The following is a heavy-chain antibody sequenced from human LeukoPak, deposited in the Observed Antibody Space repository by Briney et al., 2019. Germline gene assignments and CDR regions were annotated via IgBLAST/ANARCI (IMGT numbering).Heavy chain of an antibody. J-gene: IGHJ4*02. CDR2: IYYSGST. D-gene: IGHD3-16*02. CDR1: GGSISSSSYY. V-gene: IGHV4-39*01. Sequence: SETLSLTCTVSGGSISSSSYYWGWIRQPPGKGLEWIGSIYYSGSTYYNPSLKSRVTISVDTSKNQFSLKLSSVTAADTAVYFCARRLYDYVWGTYRSYYFDYWGQGSLVNVAS. CDR3: ARRLYDYVWGTYRSYYFDY.